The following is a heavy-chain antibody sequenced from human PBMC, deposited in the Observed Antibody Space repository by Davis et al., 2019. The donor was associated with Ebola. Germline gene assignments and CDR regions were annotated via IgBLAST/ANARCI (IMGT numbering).Heavy chain of an antibody. CDR3: ARDPDYYGSNWFDP. CDR1: GGTFSSYA. CDR2: IIPIFGTA. Sequence: SVKVSCKASGGTFSSYAISWVRQAPGQGLEWMGGIIPIFGTANYAQKFQGRVTITADESTSTAYMELSSLRSEDTAVYYCARDPDYYGSNWFDPWGQGTLVTVSS. V-gene: IGHV1-69*13. D-gene: IGHD3-10*01. J-gene: IGHJ5*02.